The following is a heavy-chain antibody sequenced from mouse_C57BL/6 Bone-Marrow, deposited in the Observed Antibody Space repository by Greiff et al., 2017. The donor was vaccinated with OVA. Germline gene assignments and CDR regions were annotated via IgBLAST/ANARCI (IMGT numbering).Heavy chain of an antibody. Sequence: QVQLQQPGAELVRPGSSVKLSCKASGYTFTSYWMHWVKQRPIQGLEWIGNIDPSDSETHYNQKFKDKATLTVDKSSSTAYMQLSSLTSEDSAVYYCARDDGYSLGDYWGQGTSVTVSS. J-gene: IGHJ4*01. CDR1: GYTFTSYW. CDR3: ARDDGYSLGDY. CDR2: IDPSDSET. D-gene: IGHD2-3*01. V-gene: IGHV1-52*01.